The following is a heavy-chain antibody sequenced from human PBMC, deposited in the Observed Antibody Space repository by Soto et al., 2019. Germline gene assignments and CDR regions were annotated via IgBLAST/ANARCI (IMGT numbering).Heavy chain of an antibody. V-gene: IGHV4-34*01. Sequence: QVQLQQWGAGLLKPSETLSLTCAVYGGSFSGYYWSWIRQPPGKGLEWIGEINHSGSTNYNPSLKSRVTISVDTSKNQFSLKLSSVTAADTAVYYCARDRRTASSSWRPYYGMDVWGQGTTVTVSS. J-gene: IGHJ6*02. CDR3: ARDRRTASSSWRPYYGMDV. D-gene: IGHD6-13*01. CDR2: INHSGST. CDR1: GGSFSGYY.